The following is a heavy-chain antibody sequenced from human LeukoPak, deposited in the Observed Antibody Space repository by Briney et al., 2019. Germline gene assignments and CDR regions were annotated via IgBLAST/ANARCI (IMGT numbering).Heavy chain of an antibody. V-gene: IGHV4-59*01. CDR3: ARDLGSSGANWFDP. Sequence: SETLSLTCTVSGGSISSYSWSWIRQPPGRGLEWTGYIYYSGSTNYNPSLKSRVTISVDTSKNQFSLKLSSVTAADTAVYYCARDLGSSGANWFDPWGQGTLVTVSS. CDR2: IYYSGST. CDR1: GGSISSYS. D-gene: IGHD4/OR15-4a*01. J-gene: IGHJ5*02.